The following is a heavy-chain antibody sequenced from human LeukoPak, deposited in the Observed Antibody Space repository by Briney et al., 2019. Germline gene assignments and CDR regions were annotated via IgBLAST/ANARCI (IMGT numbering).Heavy chain of an antibody. CDR3: ARRDSGGFDY. Sequence: SETLSLTCTVSGGSISSSTYYWGWIRQPPGKGLEWIGSIYYSGSTYYNPSLKSRVTISVDTSKNRFSLKLSSVTAADTAVYYCARRDSGGFDYWGQGTLVTVSS. CDR2: IYYSGST. CDR1: GGSISSSTYY. J-gene: IGHJ4*02. D-gene: IGHD3-10*01. V-gene: IGHV4-39*01.